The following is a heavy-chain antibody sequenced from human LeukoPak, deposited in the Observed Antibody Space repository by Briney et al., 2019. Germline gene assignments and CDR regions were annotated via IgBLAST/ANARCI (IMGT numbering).Heavy chain of an antibody. CDR1: AYTFPGYY. D-gene: IGHD6-6*01. J-gene: IGHJ4*02. CDR3: AREHSSSSGKVFDY. CDR2: IIPNSGGT. V-gene: IGHV1-2*02. Sequence: ASFLVSSKASAYTFPGYYMHCLRHPPGQRLEWMGWIIPNSGGTNYAQKFQGRVTMTRDTSISTAYMELSRLRSDDTAVYYCAREHSSSSGKVFDYWGQGTLVTVSS.